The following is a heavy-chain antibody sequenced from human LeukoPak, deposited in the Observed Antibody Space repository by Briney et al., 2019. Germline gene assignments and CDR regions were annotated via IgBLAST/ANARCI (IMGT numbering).Heavy chain of an antibody. CDR1: GGTFSSYA. CDR2: IIPIFGTA. J-gene: IGHJ6*04. Sequence: SVKVSCKASGGTFSSYAISWVRQAPGQGLEWMGGIIPIFGTANYAQKFQGRVTITADESTSTAYMELSSLRSEDTAVYYCARETSFGAETNVYYGMDVWGKGTTVTVSS. V-gene: IGHV1-69*01. D-gene: IGHD3-16*01. CDR3: ARETSFGAETNVYYGMDV.